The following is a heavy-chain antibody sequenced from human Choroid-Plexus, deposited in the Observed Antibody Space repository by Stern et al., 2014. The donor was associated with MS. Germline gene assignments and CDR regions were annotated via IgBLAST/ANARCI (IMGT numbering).Heavy chain of an antibody. V-gene: IGHV1-69*01. Sequence: QVQLVQSGAEVRKPGSSVKVSCKVSGATFSTNGISWLRQAPGQGPEWLGAIVPLCGRANYLQKLQGRVAITADESASTAYMELRSLRSEDTAVYYCAREHHGGNFASWGQGTLVTVSS. D-gene: IGHD4-23*01. CDR1: GATFSTNG. CDR2: IVPLCGRA. CDR3: AREHHGGNFAS. J-gene: IGHJ5*02.